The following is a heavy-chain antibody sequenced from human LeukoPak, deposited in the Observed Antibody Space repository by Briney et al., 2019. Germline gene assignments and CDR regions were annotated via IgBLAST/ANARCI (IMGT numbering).Heavy chain of an antibody. D-gene: IGHD6-13*01. J-gene: IGHJ5*02. V-gene: IGHV4-61*02. Sequence: PSQTLSLTCTVSGGSISSGDYYWSWIRQPAGKGLEWIGRIYTSGSTNYNPSLKSRVTMSVDTSKNQFSLKLSSVTAADTAVYYCARDGAAAVPYNWFDPWGQGTLVTVSS. CDR3: ARDGAAAVPYNWFDP. CDR1: GGSISSGDYY. CDR2: IYTSGST.